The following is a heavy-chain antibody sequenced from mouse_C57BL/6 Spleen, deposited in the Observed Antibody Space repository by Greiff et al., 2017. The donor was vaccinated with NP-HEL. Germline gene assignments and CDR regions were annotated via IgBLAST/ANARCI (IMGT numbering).Heavy chain of an antibody. D-gene: IGHD1-1*01. CDR2: IHPNSGST. CDR3: AKSPTGVGLDV. J-gene: IGHJ1*03. CDR1: GYTFTSYW. Sequence: VQLQQPGAELVKPGASVKLSCKASGYTFTSYWMHWVKQRPGQGLEWIGMIHPNSGSTNYNEKFKSKAKLTVDKSSSTAYMQLSSLTSEDAAVYYCAKSPTGVGLDVWGTGTTVTVSS. V-gene: IGHV1-64*01.